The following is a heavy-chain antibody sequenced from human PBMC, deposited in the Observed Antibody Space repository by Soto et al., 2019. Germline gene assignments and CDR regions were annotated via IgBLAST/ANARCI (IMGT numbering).Heavy chain of an antibody. Sequence: QVQLVQSGAEVKKPGSSVKVSCKASGGTFSSYAISWVRQAPGQGLEWMGGIIPIFGTANYAQKFQGRVTIRADKSPSTAYMEVSTRRSEDRAVYYWGGTGGGGTAGYYYYGMDVWGQGTTVTVSS. CDR2: IIPIFGTA. CDR3: GGTGGGGTAGYYYYGMDV. V-gene: IGHV1-69*06. J-gene: IGHJ6*02. CDR1: GGTFSSYA. D-gene: IGHD1-1*01.